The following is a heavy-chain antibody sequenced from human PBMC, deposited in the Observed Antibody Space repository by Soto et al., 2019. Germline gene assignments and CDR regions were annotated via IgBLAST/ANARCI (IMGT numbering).Heavy chain of an antibody. CDR2: IYYSGTA. Sequence: SETLSLTCTVSGGYISSGGYYWSWVRQQQGKGLEWIGYIYYSGTAEYNPSLESRVAISLDAYKRHFYLRMNSVNAADTDVYYCARVTILWYYFDTWGQGTLVTVSS. V-gene: IGHV4-31*03. CDR3: ARVTILWYYFDT. D-gene: IGHD3-16*01. CDR1: GGYISSGGYY. J-gene: IGHJ4*02.